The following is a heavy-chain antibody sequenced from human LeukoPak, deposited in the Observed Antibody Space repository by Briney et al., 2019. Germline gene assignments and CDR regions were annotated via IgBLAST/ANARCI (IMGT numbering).Heavy chain of an antibody. CDR3: ARAPRDTIFGVVTAFDY. J-gene: IGHJ4*02. D-gene: IGHD3-3*01. CDR1: GYSISSGHY. Sequence: SETLSLTCTVSGYSISSGHYWGWIRQPPGKGLEWIGSIYHSGSTYYNPSLKSRVTISVDTSKNQFSLKLSSVTAADTAVYYCARAPRDTIFGVVTAFDYWGQGTLVTVSS. V-gene: IGHV4-38-2*02. CDR2: IYHSGST.